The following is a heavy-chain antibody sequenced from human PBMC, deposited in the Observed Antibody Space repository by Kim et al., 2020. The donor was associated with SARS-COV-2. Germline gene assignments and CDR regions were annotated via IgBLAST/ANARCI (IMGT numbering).Heavy chain of an antibody. D-gene: IGHD6-6*01. CDR3: ASNIAARPYYYYYGMDV. CDR2: INPNSGGT. CDR1: GYTFTGYY. J-gene: IGHJ6*02. V-gene: IGHV1-2*02. Sequence: ASVKVSCKASGYTFTGYYMHWVRQAPGQGLEWMGWINPNSGGTNYAQKFKGRVTMTRDTSISTAYMELSRLRSDDTAVYYCASNIAARPYYYYYGMDVWGQGTTVTVSS.